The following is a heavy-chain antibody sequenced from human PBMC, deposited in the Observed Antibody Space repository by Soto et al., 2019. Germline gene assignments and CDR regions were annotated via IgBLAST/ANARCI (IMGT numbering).Heavy chain of an antibody. Sequence: QVQLVQSGPEVKKPGASVKVSCKTSGYTFTSYGISWVRQAPGQGLEWMGWITTDKGKTTYAQKFQGRVTITTDTSRSTAYMALRSLRSDDEAVYDCATRPPAFAYWGQRTLVTVSS. J-gene: IGHJ4*02. D-gene: IGHD6-6*01. V-gene: IGHV1-18*01. CDR1: GYTFTSYG. CDR2: ITTDKGKT. CDR3: ATRPPAFAY.